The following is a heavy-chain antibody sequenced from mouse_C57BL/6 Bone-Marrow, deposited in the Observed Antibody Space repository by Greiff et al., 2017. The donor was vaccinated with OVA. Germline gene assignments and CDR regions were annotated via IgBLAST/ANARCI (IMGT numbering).Heavy chain of an antibody. J-gene: IGHJ3*01. CDR1: EYEFPSHD. Sequence: EVMLVESGGGLVQPGESLKLSCESNEYEFPSHDMSWVRKTPEKRLELVAAINSDGGSTYYPDTMERRFIISRDNTKKTLYLQMSSLRAEDTALDYCARLITTTWFAFWGQGTLVTVSA. CDR3: ARLITTTWFAF. V-gene: IGHV5-2*01. CDR2: INSDGGST. D-gene: IGHD1-1*01.